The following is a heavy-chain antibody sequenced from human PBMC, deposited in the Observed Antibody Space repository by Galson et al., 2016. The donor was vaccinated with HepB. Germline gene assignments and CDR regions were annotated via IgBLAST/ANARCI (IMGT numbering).Heavy chain of an antibody. D-gene: IGHD5-24*01. Sequence: SETLSLTCTVSGGSISSYYWSWIRQPPGKGLEWIGYIYYSGSTNYNPSLKSRVTISVDTSKNQFSLKLTSVTAADTAVYYCARDRVRWSYGMDVWGQGTTVTVSS. V-gene: IGHV4-59*01. CDR3: ARDRVRWSYGMDV. J-gene: IGHJ6*02. CDR1: GGSISSYY. CDR2: IYYSGST.